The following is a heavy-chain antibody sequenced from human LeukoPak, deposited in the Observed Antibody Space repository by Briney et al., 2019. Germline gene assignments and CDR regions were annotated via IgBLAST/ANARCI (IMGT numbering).Heavy chain of an antibody. D-gene: IGHD6-19*01. V-gene: IGHV1-18*01. CDR3: AGGSGIAVAGYYYYGMDV. Sequence: ASVKVSCKASGYTFTSYGISWVRQAPGQGLEWMGWISAYNGNTNYAQKLQGRVTMTTDTSTSTAYMELRSLRSDDTAVYYCAGGSGIAVAGYYYYGMDVWGQGTTVTVSS. J-gene: IGHJ6*02. CDR1: GYTFTSYG. CDR2: ISAYNGNT.